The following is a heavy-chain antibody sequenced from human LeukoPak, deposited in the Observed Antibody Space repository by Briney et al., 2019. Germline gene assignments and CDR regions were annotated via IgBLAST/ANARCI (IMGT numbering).Heavy chain of an antibody. J-gene: IGHJ6*04. V-gene: IGHV4-59*01. Sequence: SETLSLTCTVSGGSISSYYWSWIRQPPGKGLEWIGYIYYSGSTNYNPSLKSRVTISVDTSKNQFSLKLSSVTAADTAAYYCARVPPYYDILTGYSPYGMDVWGKGTTVTVSS. CDR3: ARVPPYYDILTGYSPYGMDV. CDR2: IYYSGST. CDR1: GGSISSYY. D-gene: IGHD3-9*01.